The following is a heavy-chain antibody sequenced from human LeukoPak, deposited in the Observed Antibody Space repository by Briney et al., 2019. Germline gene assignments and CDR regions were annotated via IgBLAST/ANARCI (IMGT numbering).Heavy chain of an antibody. D-gene: IGHD3-22*01. J-gene: IGHJ4*02. V-gene: IGHV4-59*08. Sequence: SETLSLTCTVSGVSISSYHWSWIRQPPGKGLEWIGYIYYSGSTNYNPSLKSRVTISLDTSKNQFSLKLSSVTAADTAVYYCARLSDYYDSSGLIDYWGQGTLVTVSS. CDR1: GVSISSYH. CDR3: ARLSDYYDSSGLIDY. CDR2: IYYSGST.